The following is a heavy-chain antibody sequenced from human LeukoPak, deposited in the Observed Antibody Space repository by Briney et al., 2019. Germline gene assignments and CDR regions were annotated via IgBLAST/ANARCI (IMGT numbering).Heavy chain of an antibody. CDR3: AKNRETDNVWTFDL. Sequence: AGSLRLSCVASGFTFSRYTINWIRQAPGRGLEWVSAISGGDTRYYADSVWGRFTATRDNAKNIVYLQMGNLRPEDTAIYFCAKNRETDNVWTFDLWGRGTMVTVSS. J-gene: IGHJ3*01. CDR2: ISGGDTR. V-gene: IGHV3-23*01. D-gene: IGHD3-16*01. CDR1: GFTFSRYT.